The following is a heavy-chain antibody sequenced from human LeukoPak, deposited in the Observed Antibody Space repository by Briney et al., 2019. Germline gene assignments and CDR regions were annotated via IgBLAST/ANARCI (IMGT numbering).Heavy chain of an antibody. V-gene: IGHV1-69*13. CDR2: IIPIFGTA. D-gene: IGHD3-16*01. CDR1: GYTLTELS. Sequence: ASVKVSCKVSGYTLTELSMHWVRQAPGQGLEWMGGIIPIFGTANYAQKFQGRVTITADESTSTAYMELSSLRSEDTAVYYCARPLGLGAKPHNYYYGMDVWGQGTTVTVSS. CDR3: ARPLGLGAKPHNYYYGMDV. J-gene: IGHJ6*02.